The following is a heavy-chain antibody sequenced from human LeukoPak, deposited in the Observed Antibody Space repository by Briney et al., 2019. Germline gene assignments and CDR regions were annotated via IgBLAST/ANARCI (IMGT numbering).Heavy chain of an antibody. D-gene: IGHD5-24*01. CDR2: IYHSGTT. CDR1: GGSISSSKW. Sequence: SGTLSLTCAVSGGSISSSKWWSWVRQPPGKGLEWIGEIYHSGTTNYNPSLKSRVTISVDTSKNQFSLKLSSVTAADTAVYYCARVEMATTAFDYWGQGTLVTVSS. CDR3: ARVEMATTAFDY. J-gene: IGHJ4*02. V-gene: IGHV4-4*02.